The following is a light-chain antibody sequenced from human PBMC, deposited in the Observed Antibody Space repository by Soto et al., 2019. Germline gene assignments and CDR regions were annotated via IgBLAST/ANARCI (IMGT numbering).Light chain of an antibody. V-gene: IGKV3D-15*01. CDR1: QSVSSSY. CDR3: QHYNNWPAWT. J-gene: IGKJ1*01. CDR2: GAS. Sequence: EIVLTQSPGTLSLSPGERAILSCRASQSVSSSYLAWYRQKPGQAPRLLIYGASTRATGIPARFSGSGSETEFTLTITSLQSEDFAVYYCQHYNNWPAWTFGQGTKVDIK.